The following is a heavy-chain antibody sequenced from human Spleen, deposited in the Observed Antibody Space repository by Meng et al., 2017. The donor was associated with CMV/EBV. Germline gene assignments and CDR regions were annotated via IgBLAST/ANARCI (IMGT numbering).Heavy chain of an antibody. CDR3: ARGQGVGGGKLVGGFDP. CDR2: VHHSGTT. J-gene: IGHJ5*02. Sequence: YGGSFSGYAWSLFRQPPGKGLQWLGEVHHSGTTTYSPSLKNRATISADTSKKQFSLNLSSVTAADTALYFCARGQGVGGGKLVGGFDPWGQGTLVTVSS. V-gene: IGHV4-34*01. CDR1: GGSFSGYA. D-gene: IGHD2-8*01.